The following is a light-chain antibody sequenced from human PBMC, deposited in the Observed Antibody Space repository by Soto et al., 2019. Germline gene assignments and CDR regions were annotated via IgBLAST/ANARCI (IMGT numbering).Light chain of an antibody. CDR1: SSNIGNNA. CDR3: AAWDDSLNASV. Sequence: QSVLTQPPSVSEAPRQRVTISCSGSSSNIGNNAVNWYQHLPGKAPNLLIYYDDLLPSGVSDRFSGSKSGTSASLSISGLQSEDEADYFCAAWDDSLNASVFGTGTKVPV. CDR2: YDD. J-gene: IGLJ1*01. V-gene: IGLV1-36*01.